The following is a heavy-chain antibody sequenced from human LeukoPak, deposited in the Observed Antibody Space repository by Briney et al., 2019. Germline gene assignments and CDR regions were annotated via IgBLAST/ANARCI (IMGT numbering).Heavy chain of an antibody. J-gene: IGHJ6*03. D-gene: IGHD6-19*01. V-gene: IGHV3-23*01. CDR2: ISPSGDIT. CDR1: GFTFSNHG. CDR3: AKRYSSQSYYYYYYMDV. Sequence: GGSLRLSCAASGFTFSNHGMNWVRQAPGKGLEWVSGISPSGDITYYADSVKGRFTISRDNSKNTLYLQMNSLRAEDTAVYYCAKRYSSQSYYYYYYMDVWGKGTTVTISS.